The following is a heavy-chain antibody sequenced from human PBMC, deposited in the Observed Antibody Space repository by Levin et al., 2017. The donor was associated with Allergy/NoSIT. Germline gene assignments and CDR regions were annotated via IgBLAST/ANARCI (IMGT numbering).Heavy chain of an antibody. V-gene: IGHV3-7*01. Sequence: GESLKISCAASGFTFSSYWMSWVRQAPGKGLEWVANIKQDGSEKYYVDSVKGRFTISRDNAKNSLYLQMNSLRAEDTAVYYCARVSGDIVVVPAAAKTYYYYYGMDVWGQGTPVTVSS. J-gene: IGHJ6*02. CDR2: IKQDGSEK. D-gene: IGHD2-2*01. CDR3: ARVSGDIVVVPAAAKTYYYYYGMDV. CDR1: GFTFSSYW.